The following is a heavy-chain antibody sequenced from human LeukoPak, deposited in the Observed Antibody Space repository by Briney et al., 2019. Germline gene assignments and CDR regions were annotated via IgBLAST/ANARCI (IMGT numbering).Heavy chain of an antibody. D-gene: IGHD2-15*01. CDR1: GGSFSGYY. V-gene: IGHV4-34*01. J-gene: IGHJ4*02. CDR2: IKHSGST. CDR3: ARAIVVVVAATRKYYFDY. Sequence: PSETLSLTCAVYGGSFSGYYWSWIRQPPGKGLEWIGEIKHSGSTNYNPSLKSRVTISVDTSKNQFSLKLSSVTAADTAVYYCARAIVVVVAATRKYYFDYWGQGTLVTVSS.